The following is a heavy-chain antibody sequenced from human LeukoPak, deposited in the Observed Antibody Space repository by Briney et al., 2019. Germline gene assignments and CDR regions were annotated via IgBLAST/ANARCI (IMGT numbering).Heavy chain of an antibody. CDR1: GFTFDDYA. CDR2: ISWNSGSI. D-gene: IGHD6-13*01. J-gene: IGHJ4*02. V-gene: IGHV3-9*01. Sequence: GRSLRLSCAASGFTFDDYAMHWVRQAPGKGLEWVSGISWNSGSIGYADSVKGRFTISRDNAKNSLYLQMNSLRAEDTALYHCAKDGRIAAAYFDYWGQGTLVTVSS. CDR3: AKDGRIAAAYFDY.